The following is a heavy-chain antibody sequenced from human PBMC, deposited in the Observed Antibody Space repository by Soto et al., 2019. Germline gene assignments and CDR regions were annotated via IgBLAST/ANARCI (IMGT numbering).Heavy chain of an antibody. J-gene: IGHJ4*02. D-gene: IGHD4-17*01. CDR1: GFTFSSYG. Sequence: GESLKISCAASGFTFSSYGMHWVRQAPGKGLEWVAVISYDGSNKYYADSVKGRFTISRDNSKNTLYLQMNSLRGEDTALYYCAKFENYGGTVDYWGQGTLVTVSS. V-gene: IGHV3-30*18. CDR3: AKFENYGGTVDY. CDR2: ISYDGSNK.